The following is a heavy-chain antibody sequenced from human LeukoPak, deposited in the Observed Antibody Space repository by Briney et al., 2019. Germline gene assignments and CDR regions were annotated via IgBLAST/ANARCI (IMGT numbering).Heavy chain of an antibody. CDR3: ARGAGSSPRIYFDY. CDR1: GFTFSSYE. D-gene: IGHD6-6*01. J-gene: IGHJ4*02. CDR2: ISNSGSTI. Sequence: GGSLRLSCAASGFTFSSYEMNWVRQAPGKGLEWVSYISNSGSTIYYADSVKGRFTISRDNAKNSLYLQMNSLRAEDTAVYYCARGAGSSPRIYFDYWGQGTLVTVSS. V-gene: IGHV3-48*03.